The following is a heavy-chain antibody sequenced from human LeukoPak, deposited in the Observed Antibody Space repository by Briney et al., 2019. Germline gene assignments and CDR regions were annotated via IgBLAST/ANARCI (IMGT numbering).Heavy chain of an antibody. J-gene: IGHJ4*02. CDR1: GSTFTGYY. V-gene: IGHV1-2*02. D-gene: IGHD3-3*01. Sequence: ASVKVSCKASGSTFTGYYMHWVRQAPGQGLEWMGWINSNSGGTKYAPKFQGRVTRTRDTSISTAYMELSGLRSDDTAVYYCARDPYYDFWSGYGPPFDYWGQGTLVTVSS. CDR2: INSNSGGT. CDR3: ARDPYYDFWSGYGPPFDY.